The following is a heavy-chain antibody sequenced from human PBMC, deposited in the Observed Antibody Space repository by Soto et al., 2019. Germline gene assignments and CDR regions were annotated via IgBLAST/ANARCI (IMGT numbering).Heavy chain of an antibody. CDR1: GYTFTGYY. CDR2: INPNSGGT. J-gene: IGHJ6*02. Sequence: GASVKVSCKASGYTFTGYYMHWVRQAPGQGLEWMGWINPNSGGTNYAQKFQGWVTMTRDTSISTAYMELSRLRSDDTAVYYCARDSSPIAVAGTWGYYYGMDVWGQGTTVTVSS. V-gene: IGHV1-2*04. CDR3: ARDSSPIAVAGTWGYYYGMDV. D-gene: IGHD6-19*01.